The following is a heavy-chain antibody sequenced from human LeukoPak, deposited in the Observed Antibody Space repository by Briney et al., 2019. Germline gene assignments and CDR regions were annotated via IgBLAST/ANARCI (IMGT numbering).Heavy chain of an antibody. CDR3: AKRVVRGAFDF. V-gene: IGHV3-23*01. D-gene: IGHD5/OR15-5a*01. CDR1: GFSFNSHW. CDR2: CSSGGTT. Sequence: GGSLRLSCVASGFSFNSHWMSWVRQAPGKGLEWVSSCSSGGTTYYADSVRGRFTISRDNSKNTLYLQMNSLRAEDTAVYYCAKRVVRGAFDFWGHGTMVAVSS. J-gene: IGHJ3*01.